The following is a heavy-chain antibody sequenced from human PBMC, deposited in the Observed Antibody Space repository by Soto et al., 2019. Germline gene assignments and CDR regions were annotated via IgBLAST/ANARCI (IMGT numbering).Heavy chain of an antibody. CDR2: ISGSGGST. J-gene: IGHJ4*02. CDR3: AKDRAPYSSSWQVDH. CDR1: GFPFSSYA. D-gene: IGHD6-13*01. V-gene: IGHV3-23*01. Sequence: EVQLLESGGGLVQPGGSLRLSCAASGFPFSSYAMSWVRQAPGKGLEWVSAISGSGGSTYYADSVKGRFTISRDNSKNTLYRQMNSLRGEDTAVYYCAKDRAPYSSSWQVDHWGQGTLVNVSS.